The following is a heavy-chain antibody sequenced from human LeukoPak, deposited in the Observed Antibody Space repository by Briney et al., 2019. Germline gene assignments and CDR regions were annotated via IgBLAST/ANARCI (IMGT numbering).Heavy chain of an antibody. CDR3: ATQSYGLFAY. V-gene: IGHV3-7*01. CDR2: IKQDGSEK. J-gene: IGHJ4*02. D-gene: IGHD4-17*01. Sequence: PGGSLRLSCAASGFTFSTYWMTWVRQAPGKGLEWVANIKQDGSEKYYVDSVKGRFTISRDNAKNSLYLQMNSLRAEDTAVYYCATQSYGLFAYWGQGTLVTVSS. CDR1: GFTFSTYW.